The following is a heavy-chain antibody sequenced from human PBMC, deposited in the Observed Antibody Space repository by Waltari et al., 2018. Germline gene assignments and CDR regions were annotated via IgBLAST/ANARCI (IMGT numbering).Heavy chain of an antibody. V-gene: IGHV4-38-2*02. D-gene: IGHD2-2*01. J-gene: IGHJ3*01. CDR2: VYPSGAT. CDR1: DQSIKSGFY. Sequence: QVKLQESGPGLVRPSETLSLTCLVSDQSIKSGFYWGWLRLPPGKGLEWIGSVYPSGATYYNPSPSSRVTISVDTSKNQVFLRLASVTAADTGMYYCARDHSTSWSHDAYDVWGPGTMVTVAS. CDR3: ARDHSTSWSHDAYDV.